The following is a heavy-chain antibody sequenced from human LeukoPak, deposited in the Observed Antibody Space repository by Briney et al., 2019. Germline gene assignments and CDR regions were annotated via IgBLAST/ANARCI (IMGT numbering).Heavy chain of an antibody. CDR2: IYYSGST. J-gene: IGHJ4*02. CDR1: GGSISSSSYY. CDR3: ASSAGAYYDSSGYAFDY. D-gene: IGHD3-22*01. Sequence: PSETLSLTCTVSGGSISSSSYYWGWIRQPPGKGLEWIGSIYYSGSTYYNPSLKSRVTISVDTSKNQFSLKLSSVTAADTAVYYCASSAGAYYDSSGYAFDYWGQGTLVTVSS. V-gene: IGHV4-39*01.